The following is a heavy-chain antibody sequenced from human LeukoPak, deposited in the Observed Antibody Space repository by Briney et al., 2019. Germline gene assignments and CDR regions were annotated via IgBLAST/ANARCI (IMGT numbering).Heavy chain of an antibody. CDR3: ARDGPRYSSSWSTFDY. CDR1: GYTFTSYG. CDR2: ISAYNGNT. Sequence: ASVKVSCKASGYTFTSYGISWVRQAPGQGLEWMGWISAYNGNTNYAQKLQGRVTMTTDTSTSTAYMELRSLRSDDTAVYYCARDGPRYSSSWSTFDYWGQGTLVTVSP. J-gene: IGHJ4*02. D-gene: IGHD6-13*01. V-gene: IGHV1-18*01.